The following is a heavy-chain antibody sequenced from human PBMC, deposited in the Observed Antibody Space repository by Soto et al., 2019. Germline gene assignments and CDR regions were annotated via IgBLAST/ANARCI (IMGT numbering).Heavy chain of an antibody. CDR2: IYYSGST. J-gene: IGHJ4*02. CDR3: ARVGALNYYDSSGLDY. CDR1: GGSISSYY. D-gene: IGHD3-22*01. Sequence: PSETLSLTCTVSGGSISSYYWSWIRQPPGKGLEWIGYIYYSGSTNYNPSLKSRFTISRDNAKNSLYLQMNSLRAEDTAVYYCARVGALNYYDSSGLDYWGQGTLVTVSS. V-gene: IGHV4-59*12.